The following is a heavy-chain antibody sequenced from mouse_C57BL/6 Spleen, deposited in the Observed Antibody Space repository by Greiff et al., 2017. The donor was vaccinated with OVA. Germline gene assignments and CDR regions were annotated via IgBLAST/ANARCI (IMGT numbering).Heavy chain of an antibody. J-gene: IGHJ3*01. D-gene: IGHD2-4*01. CDR3: LYYDYDDPFAY. Sequence: QVQLQQPGAELVRPGSSVKLSCKASGYTFTSCWMHWVKQRPIQGLEWIGNIDPSDSETHYNQKFKDKATLTVDKSSSTAYMQLSSLTSEDSAVYYCLYYDYDDPFAYWGQGTLVTVSA. CDR2: IDPSDSET. CDR1: GYTFTSCW. V-gene: IGHV1-52*01.